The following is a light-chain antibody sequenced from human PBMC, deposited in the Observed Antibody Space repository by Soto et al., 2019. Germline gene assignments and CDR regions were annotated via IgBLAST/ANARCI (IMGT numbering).Light chain of an antibody. J-gene: IGKJ1*01. Sequence: DIQMTQSPSSLSASVGDRVTITCRASQSISSYLNWYQQKPGKAPKLLIYAASSLQSVFPSRFSGSGSVTDSPLTISSLHPEDFPTYYYQQFNSTPTCGQGTKVHIK. V-gene: IGKV1-39*01. CDR2: AAS. CDR3: QQFNSTPT. CDR1: QSISSY.